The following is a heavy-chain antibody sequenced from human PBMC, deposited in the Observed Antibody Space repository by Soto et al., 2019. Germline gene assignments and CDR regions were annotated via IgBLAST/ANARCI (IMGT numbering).Heavy chain of an antibody. V-gene: IGHV3-53*01. CDR3: ASEYYDGSGFDY. CDR2: IYSGGST. D-gene: IGHD3-10*01. Sequence: GGSLRLSCAASGFTVSSNYMSWVRQAPGKGLEWVSVIYSGGSTYYADSVKGRFTISRDNSKNTLYLQMNSLRAEDTAVYYCASEYYDGSGFDYWGQGTLVTVSS. CDR1: GFTVSSNY. J-gene: IGHJ4*02.